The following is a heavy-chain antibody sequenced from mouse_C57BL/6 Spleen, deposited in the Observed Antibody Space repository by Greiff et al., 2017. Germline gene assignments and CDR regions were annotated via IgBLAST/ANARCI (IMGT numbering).Heavy chain of an antibody. J-gene: IGHJ2*01. CDR3: ARWGNYLDY. Sequence: QVHVKQSGAELAKPGASVKLSCKASGYTFTSYWMHWVKQRPGQGLEWIGYINPSSGYTKYNQKFKGKATLTVDKSSSTAYMELRSLTSEDTAVYYCARWGNYLDYWGQGTTLTVAS. CDR1: GYTFTSYW. V-gene: IGHV1-7*01. CDR2: INPSSGYT.